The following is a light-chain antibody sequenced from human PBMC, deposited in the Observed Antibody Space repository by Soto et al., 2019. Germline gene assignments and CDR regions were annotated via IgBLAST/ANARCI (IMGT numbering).Light chain of an antibody. CDR1: SSDVGGYNY. J-gene: IGLJ2*01. CDR2: EVS. CDR3: SSYTSSSPHVV. Sequence: QSVLTQPASVSGSPGQSITISCTGTSSDVGGYNYVSWYQHHPGKAPKLMIYEVSNRPSGVSNRFSGSKSGNTASLTISGLQAEDEADYYCSSYTSSSPHVVFGGGTKLTVL. V-gene: IGLV2-14*01.